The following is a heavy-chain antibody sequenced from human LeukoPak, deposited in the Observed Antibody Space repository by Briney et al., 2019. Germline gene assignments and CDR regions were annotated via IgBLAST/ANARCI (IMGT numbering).Heavy chain of an antibody. Sequence: SETLSLTCTVSGGSISSYYWSWIRQPAGKGLEWIGRIYTSGSTNYNPSLKSRVTMSVDTSKNQFSLKLSSVTAADTAGYYCARTRTRTITMVRGGTPPCWFDPWGQETLVTVSS. CDR2: IYTSGST. V-gene: IGHV4-4*07. D-gene: IGHD3-10*01. CDR1: GGSISSYY. CDR3: ARTRTRTITMVRGGTPPCWFDP. J-gene: IGHJ5*02.